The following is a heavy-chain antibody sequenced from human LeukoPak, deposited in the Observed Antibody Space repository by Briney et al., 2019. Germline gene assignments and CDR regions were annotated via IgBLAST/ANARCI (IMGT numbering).Heavy chain of an antibody. CDR3: ASHYYGSGSYYFGFDP. D-gene: IGHD3-10*01. V-gene: IGHV4-34*01. Sequence: PSETLSLTCAVYGGSFSGYYWSWIRQPPGKGLEWIGEINHSGSTNYNPSLKSRVTISVDTSKNQFSLKLSSVTAADTAVYYCASHYYGSGSYYFGFDPWGQGILVTVSS. J-gene: IGHJ5*02. CDR2: INHSGST. CDR1: GGSFSGYY.